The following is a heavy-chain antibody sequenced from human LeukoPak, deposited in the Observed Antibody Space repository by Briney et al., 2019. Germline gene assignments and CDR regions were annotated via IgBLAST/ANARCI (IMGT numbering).Heavy chain of an antibody. CDR2: INPNSGGT. CDR1: GYTFTGYY. V-gene: IGHV1-2*02. Sequence: ASVKVSCKASGYTFTGYYMHWVRQAPGQGLEWMGWINPNSGGTNYAQKFQGRVTMTGDTSISTAYMELSRLRSDDTAVYYCARDICGMSSTSCRGHFQHWGQGTLVTVSS. D-gene: IGHD2-2*01. CDR3: ARDICGMSSTSCRGHFQH. J-gene: IGHJ1*01.